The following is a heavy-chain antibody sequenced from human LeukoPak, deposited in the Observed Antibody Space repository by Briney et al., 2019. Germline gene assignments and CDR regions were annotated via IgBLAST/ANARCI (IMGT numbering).Heavy chain of an antibody. D-gene: IGHD6-13*01. CDR2: IYTSGST. J-gene: IGHJ4*02. V-gene: IGHV4-4*07. CDR1: GGSISSYY. Sequence: SETLSLTCTVSGGSISSYYWSWIRQPAGKGLEWIGRIYTSGSTNYNPSLKSRVTMSVDTSKNQFSLKLSSVTAADTAVYHCARGDAIAAADYFDYWGQGTLVTVSS. CDR3: ARGDAIAAADYFDY.